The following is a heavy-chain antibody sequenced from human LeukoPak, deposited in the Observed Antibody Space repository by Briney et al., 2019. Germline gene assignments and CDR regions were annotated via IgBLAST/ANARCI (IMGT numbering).Heavy chain of an antibody. Sequence: ASVKVSCKASGYTFTGYYMHWVRQAPGQGLEWMGWINPNSGGTNYAQKFQGRVTMTRDTSISTAYMELSRLRSDDTAVYYCARDVGCSSTSCPDAFDIWGQGTMVTVSS. V-gene: IGHV1-2*02. CDR1: GYTFTGYY. D-gene: IGHD2-2*01. CDR2: INPNSGGT. CDR3: ARDVGCSSTSCPDAFDI. J-gene: IGHJ3*02.